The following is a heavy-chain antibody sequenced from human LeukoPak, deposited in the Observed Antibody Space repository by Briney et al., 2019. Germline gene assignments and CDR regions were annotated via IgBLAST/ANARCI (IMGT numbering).Heavy chain of an antibody. J-gene: IGHJ5*02. CDR3: ARGDWSVTNNWFDP. CDR1: GGSISSGGYY. Sequence: SQTLSLTCTVSGGSISSGGYYWSWIRQHPGKGLEWIGYIYYSGSTYYNPSLKSRVTISVDTSKNQFSLKLNSVTAADTAVYYCARGDWSVTNNWFDPWGQGTLVTVSS. CDR2: IYYSGST. V-gene: IGHV4-31*03. D-gene: IGHD4-17*01.